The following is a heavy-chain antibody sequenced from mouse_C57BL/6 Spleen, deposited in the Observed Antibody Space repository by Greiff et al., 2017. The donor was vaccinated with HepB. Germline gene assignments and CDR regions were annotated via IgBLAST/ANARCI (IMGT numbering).Heavy chain of an antibody. CDR2: IYPGDGDT. D-gene: IGHD3-3*01. V-gene: IGHV1-82*01. CDR1: GYAFSSSW. CDR3: ARGGRSDY. Sequence: QVQLQQSGPELVKPGASVKISCKASGYAFSSSWMNWVKQRPGKGLEWIGRIYPGDGDTNYNGKFKGKATLTADKSSSTAYMQLSSLTSEDSAVYFCARGGRSDYWGQGTTLTVSS. J-gene: IGHJ2*01.